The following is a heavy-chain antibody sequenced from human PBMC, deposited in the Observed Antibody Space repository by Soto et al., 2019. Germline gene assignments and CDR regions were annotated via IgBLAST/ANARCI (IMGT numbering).Heavy chain of an antibody. CDR2: IRSRTDGGTT. Sequence: EIQLLESGGGLVKPGGSLGLSCAASGFTFNDAWLNWVRQAPGKGLEWVGRIRSRTDGGTTDYAAPVKGRFTISRDDSKDTLFLQMNDLKTEDTAVYYCTTDVGDYWGQGTLVIVSS. CDR1: GFTFNDAW. V-gene: IGHV3-15*07. J-gene: IGHJ4*02. CDR3: TTDVGDY.